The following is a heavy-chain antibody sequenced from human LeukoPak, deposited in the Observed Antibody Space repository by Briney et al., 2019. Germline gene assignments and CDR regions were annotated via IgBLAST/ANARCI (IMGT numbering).Heavy chain of an antibody. V-gene: IGHV3-30*04. J-gene: IGHJ4*02. CDR1: GFTVSSNT. Sequence: GGCLRLSCAASGFTVSSNTMHWVRLAPGKWLEWVALISFHGSDTYSADPVKGRFTISRDNSKNTVNLQMNSLRPEDTAVYYCARGGRGVVIGPADYWGQGTLVTVSS. CDR2: ISFHGSDT. CDR3: ARGGRGVVIGPADY. D-gene: IGHD3-10*01.